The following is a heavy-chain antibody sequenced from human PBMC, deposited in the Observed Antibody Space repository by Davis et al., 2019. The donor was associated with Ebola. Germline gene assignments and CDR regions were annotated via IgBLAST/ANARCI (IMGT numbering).Heavy chain of an antibody. CDR3: ARDLENSSSHFDY. D-gene: IGHD6-6*01. Sequence: SVKVSCKASGYTFTGYYMHWVRQAPGQGLEWMGGIIPILGIANYAQKFQGRVTITADESTSTAYMELSSLRSEDTAVYYCARDLENSSSHFDYWGQGTLVTVSS. CDR2: IIPILGIA. CDR1: GYTFTGYY. V-gene: IGHV1-69*10. J-gene: IGHJ4*02.